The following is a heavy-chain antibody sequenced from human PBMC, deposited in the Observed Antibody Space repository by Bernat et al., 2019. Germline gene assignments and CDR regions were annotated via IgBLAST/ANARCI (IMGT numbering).Heavy chain of an antibody. CDR2: INAGNGNT. CDR3: ARGGRVRRYGFDY. Sequence: QVQLVQSGAEVKKPGASVKVSCKASGYTFTSYAMHWVRQAPGQRLEWMGWINAGNGNTKYSQKFQGRVTITRDTSASTAYMELSSLRSEDTAVYYCARGGRVRRYGFDYWGQGTLVTVSS. CDR1: GYTFTSYA. D-gene: IGHD3-16*01. V-gene: IGHV1-3*01. J-gene: IGHJ4*02.